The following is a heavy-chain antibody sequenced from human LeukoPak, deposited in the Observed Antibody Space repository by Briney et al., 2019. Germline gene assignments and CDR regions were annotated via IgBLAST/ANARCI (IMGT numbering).Heavy chain of an antibody. CDR2: ISWNSGSI. CDR1: GFTFDDYA. V-gene: IGHV3-9*01. CDR3: AKSPDYDFWSGSRFDP. J-gene: IGHJ5*02. Sequence: GGSLRLSCAASGFTFDDYAMHWVRQAPGKGLEWVSGISWNSGSIGYADSVKGRFTISRDNAKNSLYLQMNSLRADDTAVYYCAKSPDYDFWSGSRFDPWGQGTLVTVSS. D-gene: IGHD3-3*01.